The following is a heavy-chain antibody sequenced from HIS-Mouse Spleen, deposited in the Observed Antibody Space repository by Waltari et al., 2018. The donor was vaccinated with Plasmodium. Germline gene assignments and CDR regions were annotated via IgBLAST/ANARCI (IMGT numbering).Heavy chain of an antibody. CDR3: ARVDYGSGDYYYYYGMDV. Sequence: QVQLQESGPGLVKPSETLSLTCTVSGYSISSGYYWGWIRQPPGKGLEWIGSIYHSGRTYYNPSLKSRGTISVDTSKNQFALKLSSVTAADTAVYYCARVDYGSGDYYYYYGMDVWGQGTTVTVSS. V-gene: IGHV4-38-2*02. J-gene: IGHJ6*02. CDR1: GYSISSGYY. D-gene: IGHD3-10*01. CDR2: IYHSGRT.